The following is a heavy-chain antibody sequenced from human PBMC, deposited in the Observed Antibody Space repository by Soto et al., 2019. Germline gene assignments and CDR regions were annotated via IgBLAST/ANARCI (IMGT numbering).Heavy chain of an antibody. CDR3: ARYYCTSDTCYYFDY. CDR2: VYYSGSS. CDR1: GASISGSY. J-gene: IGHJ4*02. Sequence: ETLSLTCTVSGASISGSYWSWIRQPPGKGLEWIGYVYYSGSSNYNPSLKSRVTISVDTSKNQFSLRLNSVTAADTAVYYCARYYCTSDTCYYFDYWGQGILVTVSS. D-gene: IGHD2-2*01. V-gene: IGHV4-59*01.